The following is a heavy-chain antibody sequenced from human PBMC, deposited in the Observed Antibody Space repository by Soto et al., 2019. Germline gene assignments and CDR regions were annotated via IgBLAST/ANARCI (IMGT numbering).Heavy chain of an antibody. J-gene: IGHJ5*02. Sequence: EEQLVESGGGLVQPGGSLRLSCAASGLTFSSYWMHWVRQAPGKGLVWVSRIKREGSSTSYAHSVEGRFTISSDNAKKTVSLQTNSLRGEDTAMYYCARDNVRGTYYTPSSVRGTMVTVS. V-gene: IGHV3-74*01. CDR1: GLTFSSYW. CDR3: ARDNVRGTYYTPS. D-gene: IGHD3-3*01. CDR2: IKREGSST.